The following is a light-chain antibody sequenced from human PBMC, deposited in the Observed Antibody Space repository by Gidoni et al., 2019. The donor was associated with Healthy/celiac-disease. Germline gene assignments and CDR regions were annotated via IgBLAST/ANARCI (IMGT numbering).Light chain of an antibody. V-gene: IGKV3-20*01. CDR1: QSVSSCY. J-gene: IGKJ4*01. CDR2: RAS. Sequence: ELVLTQSPGTLSLSPGESATLSCRASQSVSSCYLAWYQQKPGLAPRLLINRASSRATGIPDRLSGSGSGTDFTLTISRLEPEDFAVYYCQQYGSSPTFGGGTKVEIK. CDR3: QQYGSSPT.